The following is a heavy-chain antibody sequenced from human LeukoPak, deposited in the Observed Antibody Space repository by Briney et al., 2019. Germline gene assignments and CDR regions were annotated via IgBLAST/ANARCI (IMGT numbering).Heavy chain of an antibody. J-gene: IGHJ4*02. D-gene: IGHD3-22*01. CDR2: INPNSGGT. CDR3: ASIYSSGYETDY. V-gene: IGHV1-2*02. CDR1: GYTFTSYY. Sequence: ASVKVSCTASGYTFTSYYMHWVRQAPGQGLEWMGWINPNSGGTNYAQKFQGRVTMTRDTSISTAYMELSRLRSDDTAVYYCASIYSSGYETDYWGQGTLVTVSS.